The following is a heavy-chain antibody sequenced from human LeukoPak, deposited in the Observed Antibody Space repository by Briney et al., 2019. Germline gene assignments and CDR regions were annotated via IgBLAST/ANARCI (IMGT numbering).Heavy chain of an antibody. CDR3: ARDPFNYYGSGSQKDY. J-gene: IGHJ4*02. D-gene: IGHD3-10*01. CDR2: ISSSSSYI. V-gene: IGHV3-21*01. CDR1: GFTFSSYS. Sequence: GGSLRLSCAASGFTFSSYSMSWVRQAPGKGLEWVSSISSSSSYIYYADSVKGRFTISRDNAKNSLYLQMNSLRAEDTAVYYCARDPFNYYGSGSQKDYWGQGTLVTVSS.